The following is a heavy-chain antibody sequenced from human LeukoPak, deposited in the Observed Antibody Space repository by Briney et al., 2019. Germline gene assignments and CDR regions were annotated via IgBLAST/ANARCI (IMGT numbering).Heavy chain of an antibody. J-gene: IGHJ4*02. D-gene: IGHD1-26*01. CDR3: AKDQSRYSGSYLFDY. V-gene: IGHV1-69*13. Sequence: SVKVSCKASGGTFSSYAISWVRQAPGQGLEWMGGIIPIFGTANYAQKFQGRVTITADESTSTAYMELSSLRSEDTAVYYCAKDQSRYSGSYLFDYWGQGTLVTVSS. CDR1: GGTFSSYA. CDR2: IIPIFGTA.